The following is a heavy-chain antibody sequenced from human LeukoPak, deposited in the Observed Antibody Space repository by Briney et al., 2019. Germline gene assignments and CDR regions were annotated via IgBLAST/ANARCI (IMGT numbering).Heavy chain of an antibody. J-gene: IGHJ6*02. Sequence: GGSLRLPCAASGFTFSSYAMHWVRQAPGKGLEWVAVISYDGSNKYYADSVKGRFTISRDNSKNTLYLQMNSLRAEDTAVYYCARDKMRGGMDVWGQGTTVTVSS. D-gene: IGHD5-24*01. CDR2: ISYDGSNK. CDR1: GFTFSSYA. V-gene: IGHV3-30*04. CDR3: ARDKMRGGMDV.